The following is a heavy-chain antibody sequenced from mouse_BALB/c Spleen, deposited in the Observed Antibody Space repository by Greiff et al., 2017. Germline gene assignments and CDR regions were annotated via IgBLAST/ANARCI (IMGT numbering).Heavy chain of an antibody. CDR3: AREYGNWYFDV. V-gene: IGHV1-67*01. D-gene: IGHD2-10*02. CDR2: ISTYYGNT. Sequence: QVQLQQPGPELVRPGVSVKISCKGSGYTFTDYAMHWVKQSHAKSLEWIGVISTYYGNTNYNQKFKGKATMTVDKSSSTAYMELARLTSEDSAIYYCAREYGNWYFDVWGAGTTVTVSS. CDR1: GYTFTDYA. J-gene: IGHJ1*01.